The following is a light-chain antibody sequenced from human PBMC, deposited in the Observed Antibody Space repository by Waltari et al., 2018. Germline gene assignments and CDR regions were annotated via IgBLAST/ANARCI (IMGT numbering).Light chain of an antibody. Sequence: QSALTQPASVSGSPGQSITIPCTGTSSDGGRYYLVSWYQQHPGKAPKLMIYEVSKWPSGVSNRFSGSKSGNTASLTISGLQAEDEADYYCCSYAGSSTLLFGGGTKVTVL. J-gene: IGLJ2*01. CDR3: CSYAGSSTLL. CDR2: EVS. CDR1: SSDGGRYYL. V-gene: IGLV2-23*01.